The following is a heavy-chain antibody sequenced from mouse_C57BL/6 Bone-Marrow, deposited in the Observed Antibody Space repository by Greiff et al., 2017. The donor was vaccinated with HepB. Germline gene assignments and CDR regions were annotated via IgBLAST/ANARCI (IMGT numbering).Heavy chain of an antibody. CDR1: GYTFTDYY. V-gene: IGHV1-19*01. J-gene: IGHJ3*01. Sequence: EVQLVESGPVLVKPGASVKMSCKASGYTFTDYYMNWVKQSHGKSLEWIGVINPYNGGTSYNQKFKGKATLTVDKSSSTAYMELNSLTSEDSAVYYCASAYVWFAYWGQGTLVTVSA. CDR3: ASAYVWFAY. CDR2: INPYNGGT.